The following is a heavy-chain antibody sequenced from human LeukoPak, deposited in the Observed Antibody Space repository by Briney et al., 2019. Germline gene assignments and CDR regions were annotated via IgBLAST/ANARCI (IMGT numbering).Heavy chain of an antibody. D-gene: IGHD2-2*01. Sequence: PSETLSLTCTVSGGSISSYYWSWIRQPAGKGLEWIGRIYTSGSTNYSPSLKSRVTMSVDTSKNQFSLKLSSVTAADTAVYYCAREWRVVVPAATEHWYYYYYYMDVWGKGTTVTISS. CDR3: AREWRVVVPAATEHWYYYYYYMDV. V-gene: IGHV4-4*07. CDR1: GGSISSYY. J-gene: IGHJ6*03. CDR2: IYTSGST.